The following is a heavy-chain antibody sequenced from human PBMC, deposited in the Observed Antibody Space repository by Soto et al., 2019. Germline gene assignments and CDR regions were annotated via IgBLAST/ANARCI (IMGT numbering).Heavy chain of an antibody. V-gene: IGHV1-69*01. Sequence: QVQLVQSGAEVKKPGSSVKVSCKASGGTFSSYAISWVRQAPGKGLEWMGGIIPIFGTANYAQKFQGRSTITADESPSTGYMELSSVRSEDRAVYYCASTLYCYCWSGYAILAYWGQGGLVTVSS. CDR1: GGTFSSYA. CDR3: ASTLYCYCWSGYAILAY. J-gene: IGHJ4*02. CDR2: IIPIFGTA. D-gene: IGHD3-3*01.